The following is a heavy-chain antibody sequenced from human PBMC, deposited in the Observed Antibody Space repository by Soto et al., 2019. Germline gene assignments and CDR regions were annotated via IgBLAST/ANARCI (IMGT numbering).Heavy chain of an antibody. CDR2: IHHSGST. J-gene: IGHJ4*02. CDR1: GYSISSGYY. V-gene: IGHV4-38-2*02. Sequence: SETLSLTCSVSGYSISSGYYWGWIRQAPGKGLEWIGNIHHSGSTYYNPSLESRVTISIDTSKNQFSLRLTSVTAADTASYYCARDISASDGDYWGQGTLVTVSS. CDR3: ARDISASDGDY. D-gene: IGHD2-21*01.